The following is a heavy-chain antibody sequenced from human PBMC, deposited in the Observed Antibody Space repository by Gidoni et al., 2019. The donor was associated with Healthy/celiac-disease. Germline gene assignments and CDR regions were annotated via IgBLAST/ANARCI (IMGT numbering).Heavy chain of an antibody. D-gene: IGHD2-8*01. J-gene: IGHJ3*02. CDR2: IYPGDSDT. Sequence: EVQLVPSGAEVKKPGESLKISCKGSGYSFTSYWIGWVRQMPGKGLEWMGIIYPGDSDTRYSPSFQGQVTISADKSISTAYLQWSSLKASDTAMYYCARLPVYVRSGDDAFDIWGQGTMVTVSS. CDR1: GYSFTSYW. CDR3: ARLPVYVRSGDDAFDI. V-gene: IGHV5-51*01.